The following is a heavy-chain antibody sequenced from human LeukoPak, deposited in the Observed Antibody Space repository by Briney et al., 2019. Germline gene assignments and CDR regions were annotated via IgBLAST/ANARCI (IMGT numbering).Heavy chain of an antibody. V-gene: IGHV4-34*01. CDR3: ARNVASGQWLVPYYFDY. CDR1: GGSFSGYY. CDR2: INRSGST. Sequence: SETLSLTCAVYGGSFSGYYWSWIRQPPGKGLEWIGEINRSGSTNYNPSLKSRVTISVDTSKNQFSLKLSSVTAADTAVYYCARNVASGQWLVPYYFDYWGQGTLVTVSS. D-gene: IGHD6-19*01. J-gene: IGHJ4*02.